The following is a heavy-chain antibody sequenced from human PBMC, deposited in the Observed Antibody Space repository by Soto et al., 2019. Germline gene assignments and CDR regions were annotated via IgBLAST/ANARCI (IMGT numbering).Heavy chain of an antibody. CDR3: AKENTPDYGDYVDY. V-gene: IGHV3-23*01. CDR2: ISGSGTST. Sequence: EVQLLESGGGLVQPGGSLRLSCAASGFTFSSYAMSWVRQAPGKGLKWISSISGSGTSTYYADSVKGRFTISRDNSKNTMYLQMNSLRAEDTAVYFCAKENTPDYGDYVDYWGQGTLVTVSS. CDR1: GFTFSSYA. D-gene: IGHD4-17*01. J-gene: IGHJ4*02.